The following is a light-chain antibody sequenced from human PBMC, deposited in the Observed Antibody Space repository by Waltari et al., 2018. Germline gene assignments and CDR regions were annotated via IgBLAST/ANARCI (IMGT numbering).Light chain of an antibody. Sequence: EIVLTQSPDTLSLSPGERATLSCRASQSLRSPYLAWYQQKPGQAPRLFIYSTSIRATGISDRFSGSGSGTDFTLTNSRLEPEDFAVYYCQHYGTSPGTFGQGTKVEI. CDR1: QSLRSPY. V-gene: IGKV3-20*01. CDR2: STS. J-gene: IGKJ1*01. CDR3: QHYGTSPGT.